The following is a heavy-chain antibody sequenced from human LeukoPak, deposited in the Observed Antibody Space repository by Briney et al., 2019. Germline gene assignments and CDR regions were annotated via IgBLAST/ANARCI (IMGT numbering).Heavy chain of an antibody. D-gene: IGHD6-19*01. J-gene: IGHJ6*02. CDR3: ARGTPSSSGWLYYGMDV. CDR2: IYYSGST. CDR1: GGSISSSSYY. V-gene: IGHV4-39*01. Sequence: SETLSLTCTVSGGSISSSSYYWGWIRQPPGKGLEWIGSIYYSGSTYYNPSLKSRVTISVDTSMNQFSLKLSSVTAADTAVYYCARGTPSSSGWLYYGMDVWGQGTTVTVSS.